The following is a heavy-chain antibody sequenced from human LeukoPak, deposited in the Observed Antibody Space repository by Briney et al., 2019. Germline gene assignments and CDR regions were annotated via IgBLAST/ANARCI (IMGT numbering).Heavy chain of an antibody. CDR1: GGSISSYY. V-gene: IGHV4-59*01. Sequence: SETLSLTCTVSGGSISSYYWSWIRQPPGKGLEWIGYIYCSGSTNYNPSLKSRVTISVGTSKNQFSLKLSSVTAADTAVYYCARGYYGDYVSDSYFQHWGQGTLVTVSS. J-gene: IGHJ1*01. CDR3: ARGYYGDYVSDSYFQH. D-gene: IGHD4-17*01. CDR2: IYCSGST.